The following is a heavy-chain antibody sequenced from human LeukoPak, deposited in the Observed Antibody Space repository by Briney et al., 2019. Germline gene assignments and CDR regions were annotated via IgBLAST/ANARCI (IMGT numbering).Heavy chain of an antibody. CDR1: GFSFSVYE. J-gene: IGHJ4*02. V-gene: IGHV3-48*03. CDR2: ISSSGTTT. D-gene: IGHD6-19*01. Sequence: PGGSLRLSRAASGFSFSVYEMHWVRQAPGKGLEWISDISSSGTTTYYADSVRGRFSISRDNAKNSLYLQMNSLRAEDTAVYYCAILTVASNFDCWGQVALVTVSS. CDR3: AILTVASNFDC.